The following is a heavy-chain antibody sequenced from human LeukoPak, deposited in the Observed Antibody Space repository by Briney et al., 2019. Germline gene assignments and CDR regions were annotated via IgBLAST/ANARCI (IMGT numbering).Heavy chain of an antibody. Sequence: GGSLRLSCAASGFTFSNSAMSWVRQAPGKGLEWVSGIGISGGTTYYAASVKGRFTISRDNSKNTVYLQLNSLRAEDTAVYYCAKEEVPNDYWGQGTLVTVSS. D-gene: IGHD1-1*01. CDR1: GFTFSNSA. V-gene: IGHV3-23*01. CDR2: IGISGGTT. CDR3: AKEEVPNDY. J-gene: IGHJ4*02.